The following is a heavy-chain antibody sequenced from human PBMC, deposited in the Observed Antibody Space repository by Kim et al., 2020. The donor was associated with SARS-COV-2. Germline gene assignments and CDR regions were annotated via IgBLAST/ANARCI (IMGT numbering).Heavy chain of an antibody. Sequence: GGSLRLSCAASGFTFDDYAMHWVRQAPGKGLEWVSGISWNSGSIGYADSVKGRFTISRDNAKNSLYLQMNSLRAEDTALYYCAKAPIESNAYFDYWGQGTLVTVSS. CDR3: AKAPIESNAYFDY. V-gene: IGHV3-9*01. D-gene: IGHD1-1*01. J-gene: IGHJ4*02. CDR1: GFTFDDYA. CDR2: ISWNSGSI.